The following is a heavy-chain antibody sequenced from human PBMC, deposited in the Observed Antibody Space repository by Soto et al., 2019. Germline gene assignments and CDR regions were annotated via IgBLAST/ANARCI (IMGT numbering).Heavy chain of an antibody. CDR3: ARDRRHYDSGTYDLANDAFDV. CDR1: GYPFAGYY. J-gene: IGHJ3*01. CDR2: MNANSGGT. V-gene: IGHV1-2*02. Sequence: GSVKVYFKAYGYPFAGYYIHWVRQAPGQGLEWIGWMNANSGGTNYAQESQGRVTMTRDTSINTAYMELSRLISDDTAVYYCARDRRHYDSGTYDLANDAFDVWGQGTMVTVSS. D-gene: IGHD3-22*01.